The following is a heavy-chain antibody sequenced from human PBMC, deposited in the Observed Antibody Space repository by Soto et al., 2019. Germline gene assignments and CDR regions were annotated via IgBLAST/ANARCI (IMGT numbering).Heavy chain of an antibody. CDR1: GFTFSSYG. CDR3: AKDTIAVAPTFDY. CDR2: ISYDGSNK. J-gene: IGHJ4*02. D-gene: IGHD6-19*01. Sequence: QVQLVESGGGVVQPGRSLRLSCAASGFTFSSYGMHWVRQAPGKGLEWVAVISYDGSNKYYADSVKGRFTISRDNSKNTLYLQMYSLRAEDTAVYYCAKDTIAVAPTFDYWGQGTLVTVSS. V-gene: IGHV3-30*18.